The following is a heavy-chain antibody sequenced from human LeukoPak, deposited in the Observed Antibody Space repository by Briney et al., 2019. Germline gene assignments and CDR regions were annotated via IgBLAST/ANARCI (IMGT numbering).Heavy chain of an antibody. J-gene: IGHJ4*02. CDR3: ARAIAAAGTGDY. Sequence: PSETLSLTCTVSGGSISSGSYYWSWIRQPAGKGLEWIGRIYTSGSTNYNPSLKSRVTISLDTSKNQFSLKLSSVTAADTAVYYCARAIAAAGTGDYWGQGTLVTVSS. D-gene: IGHD6-13*01. V-gene: IGHV4-61*02. CDR2: IYTSGST. CDR1: GGSISSGSYY.